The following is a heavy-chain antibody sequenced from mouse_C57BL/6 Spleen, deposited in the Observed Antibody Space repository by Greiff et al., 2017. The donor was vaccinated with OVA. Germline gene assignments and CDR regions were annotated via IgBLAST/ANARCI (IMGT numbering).Heavy chain of an antibody. CDR1: GYTFTDYY. J-gene: IGHJ1*03. CDR2: INPNNGGT. D-gene: IGHD1-1*01. CDR3: AMKLLLRSGTYFDV. Sequence: EVQLQQSGPELVKPGASVKISCKASGYTFTDYYMNWVKQSHGKSLEWIGDINPNNGGTSYNQKFKGKATLTVDKSSSTAYMELRSLTSEDSAVYYCAMKLLLRSGTYFDVWGTGTTVTVSS. V-gene: IGHV1-26*01.